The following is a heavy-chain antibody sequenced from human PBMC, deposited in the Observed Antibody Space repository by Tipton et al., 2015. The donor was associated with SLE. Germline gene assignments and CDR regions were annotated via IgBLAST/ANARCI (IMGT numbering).Heavy chain of an antibody. CDR1: DGSISSSSYF. Sequence: LRLSCTVSDGSISSSSYFWGWIRQPPGKGLEWIGSIHYSGSTYYNPSLKSRVTISADTPKNQVSLKLGSVTAADTAVYYCARDSYYYDSSGYPNDAFDIWGQGTMVTVSS. V-gene: IGHV4-39*02. D-gene: IGHD3-22*01. J-gene: IGHJ3*02. CDR3: ARDSYYYDSSGYPNDAFDI. CDR2: IHYSGST.